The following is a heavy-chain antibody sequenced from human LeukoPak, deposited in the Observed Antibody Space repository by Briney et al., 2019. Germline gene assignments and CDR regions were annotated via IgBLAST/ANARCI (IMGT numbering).Heavy chain of an antibody. V-gene: IGHV3-49*04. CDR2: IRNKANGGTT. Sequence: GGSLRLSCTTSGFTFSDYAVSWVRQAPGKGLEWIGFIRNKANGGTTEYAASVKGRFTISRDDSKTTAHLQMSSLKTEDTAVYYCSRFYSSGWASGAFDIWGQGTMVTVSS. D-gene: IGHD3-22*01. J-gene: IGHJ3*02. CDR1: GFTFSDYA. CDR3: SRFYSSGWASGAFDI.